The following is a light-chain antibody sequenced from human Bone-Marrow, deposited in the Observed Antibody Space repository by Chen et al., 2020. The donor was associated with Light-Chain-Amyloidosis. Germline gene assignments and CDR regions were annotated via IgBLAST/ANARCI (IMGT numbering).Light chain of an antibody. CDR1: NIGGKD. V-gene: IGLV3-9*01. J-gene: IGLJ3*02. Sequence: SYELTQPLSVSVALGQTATITCEGNNIGGKDVHWYQQRPGQAPVLVIYKNTNRPSGITERLSGSKSENTATLSISKAQAGNEDDYHCHVRDSYTAVFGEETKLTVL. CDR3: HVRDSYTAV. CDR2: KNT.